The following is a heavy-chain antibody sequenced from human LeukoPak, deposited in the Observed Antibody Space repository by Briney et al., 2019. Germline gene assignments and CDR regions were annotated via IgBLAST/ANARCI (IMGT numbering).Heavy chain of an antibody. Sequence: SETPSLTCTVSGGSISSSSYYWGWIRQPPGKGLEWIGCIYYSGSTYYNPSLKSRVTISVDTSKNQFSLKLSSVTAADTAVYYCASTGMYSSSWYWFDPWGQGTLVTVSS. CDR2: IYYSGST. V-gene: IGHV4-39*01. J-gene: IGHJ5*02. CDR3: ASTGMYSSSWYWFDP. D-gene: IGHD6-13*01. CDR1: GGSISSSSYY.